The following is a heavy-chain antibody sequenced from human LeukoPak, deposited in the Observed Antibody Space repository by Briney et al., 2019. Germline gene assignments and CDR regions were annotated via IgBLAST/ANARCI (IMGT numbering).Heavy chain of an antibody. Sequence: GRSLRLSCAASGFTFSSYAMHWVRQAPGKGLEWVAVISYDGSNKYYADSVKGRFTISRDNSKNTLYLQMNSLRAEDTAVYYCARAPEGIWFGELLPYYWGQGTLVTVSS. V-gene: IGHV3-30-3*01. D-gene: IGHD3-10*01. J-gene: IGHJ4*02. CDR2: ISYDGSNK. CDR1: GFTFSSYA. CDR3: ARAPEGIWFGELLPYY.